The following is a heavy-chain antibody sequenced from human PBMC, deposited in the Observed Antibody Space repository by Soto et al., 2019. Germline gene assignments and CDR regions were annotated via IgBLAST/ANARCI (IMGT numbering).Heavy chain of an antibody. CDR1: GFTFSSYA. Sequence: EVQLLESGGGLVQPGGSLTLSCAASGFTFSSYAMSWVRQAPAQGLQWVSGISGSGGSTYYADSVKGRFTXXXXXXKXXXXXXXXXXXXXXXXXYXCAKKTDSSSPWGALDIWGQGTMVSV. J-gene: IGHJ3*02. CDR2: ISGSGGST. CDR3: AKKTDSSSPWGALDI. D-gene: IGHD6-19*01. V-gene: IGHV3-23*01.